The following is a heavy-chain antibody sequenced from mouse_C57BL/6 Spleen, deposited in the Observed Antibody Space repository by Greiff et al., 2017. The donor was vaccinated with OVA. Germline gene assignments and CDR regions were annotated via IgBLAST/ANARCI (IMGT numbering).Heavy chain of an antibody. CDR3: ARQGGSSYGYFDV. D-gene: IGHD1-1*01. V-gene: IGHV5-12*01. Sequence: EVKLVESGEGLVQPGGSLKLSCAASGFTFSDYYMYWVRQTPEKRLEWVAYISNGGGSTYYPDTVKGRFTISRDNAKNTLYLQMSRLKSEDTAMYYCARQGGSSYGYFDVWGTGTTVTVSS. CDR1: GFTFSDYY. CDR2: ISNGGGST. J-gene: IGHJ1*03.